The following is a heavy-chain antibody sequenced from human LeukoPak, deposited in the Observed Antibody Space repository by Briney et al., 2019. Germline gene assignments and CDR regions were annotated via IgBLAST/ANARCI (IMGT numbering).Heavy chain of an antibody. V-gene: IGHV2-5*02. CDR3: AGGSGRTFDY. CDR1: GFSLSTSGVG. J-gene: IGHJ4*02. CDR2: IYWDDDK. Sequence: SGPTLVNPTQTLTLTCTFSGFSLSTSGVGVGWIRQPPGKALEWLALIYWDDDKRYSPSLKSRLIITKDTPKNQVVLTVTNMDPVDTATYYCAGGSGRTFDYWGQGTLVTVSS. D-gene: IGHD3-10*01.